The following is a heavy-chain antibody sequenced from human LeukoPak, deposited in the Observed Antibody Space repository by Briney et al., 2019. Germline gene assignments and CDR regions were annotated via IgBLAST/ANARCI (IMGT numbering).Heavy chain of an antibody. CDR2: IEENGNEQ. D-gene: IGHD1-14*01. Sequence: PGGSLSLSCAASVFTFSSYWMSWVRQPPGKGREWVAHIEENGNEQYYADSVKGRFTISRDNAKKSLCLQMNSLRAEDTAVYYCARGPGDFDASDIWGQGTMVTVSS. CDR3: ARGPGDFDASDI. V-gene: IGHV3-7*01. CDR1: VFTFSSYW. J-gene: IGHJ3*02.